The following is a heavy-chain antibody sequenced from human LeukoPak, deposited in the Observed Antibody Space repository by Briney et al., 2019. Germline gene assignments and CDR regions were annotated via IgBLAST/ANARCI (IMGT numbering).Heavy chain of an antibody. Sequence: PSETLSLTCTVSGVSISSSNSYWGWIRQPPGKGLEWIGSIYYSGSTYYNPSLKSRVTISVDTSKNQFSLKLSSVTAADTAVYYCARDRGDYVSSPYWYFDLWGRGTLVTVSS. CDR2: IYYSGST. CDR3: ARDRGDYVSSPYWYFDL. J-gene: IGHJ2*01. CDR1: GVSISSSNSY. D-gene: IGHD4-17*01. V-gene: IGHV4-39*07.